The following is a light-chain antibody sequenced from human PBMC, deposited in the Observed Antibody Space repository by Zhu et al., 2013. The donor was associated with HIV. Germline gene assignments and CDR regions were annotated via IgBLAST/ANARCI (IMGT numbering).Light chain of an antibody. Sequence: EVVLTQSPGTLSLSPGQRATLSCRASQIVSSSSLVWYQHKPGQAPRLLIHGASTRATGIPDRFIGSGSGAEFSFTISRLEPEDFAVYYCQQYGTSPVTFGQGTKLEIK. CDR3: QQYGTSPVT. CDR1: QIVSSSS. V-gene: IGKV3-20*01. CDR2: GAS. J-gene: IGKJ2*01.